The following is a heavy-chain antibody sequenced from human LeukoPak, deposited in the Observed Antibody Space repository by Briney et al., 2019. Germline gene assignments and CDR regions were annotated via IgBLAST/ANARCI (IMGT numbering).Heavy chain of an antibody. J-gene: IGHJ4*02. D-gene: IGHD1-14*01. CDR1: GFMFTSYS. Sequence: GGSLRLSCATSGFMFTSYSMSGVRQAPGRGLEWVADINQDGSGKYYMDSVKGRFTISRDNAKNSLFLQMNSLRADDTAMYYCAREPRNYFDYWGQGTLVTVSS. V-gene: IGHV3-7*04. CDR2: INQDGSGK. CDR3: AREPRNYFDY.